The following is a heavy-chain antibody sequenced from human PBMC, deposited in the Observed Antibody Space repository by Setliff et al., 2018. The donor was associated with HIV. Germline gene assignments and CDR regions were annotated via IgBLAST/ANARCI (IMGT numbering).Heavy chain of an antibody. CDR1: GGSFSGYY. CDR3: ARDGDSGTLYDAFDI. Sequence: SETLSLTCAVYGGSFSGYYWSWIRQPPGKGLEWIGEINHSGSTNYNPSLKSRVTISVDTSKNQFSLKLSSVTAADTAVYYCARDGDSGTLYDAFDIWGQGTMVTVSS. CDR2: INHSGST. V-gene: IGHV4-34*01. D-gene: IGHD1-26*01. J-gene: IGHJ3*02.